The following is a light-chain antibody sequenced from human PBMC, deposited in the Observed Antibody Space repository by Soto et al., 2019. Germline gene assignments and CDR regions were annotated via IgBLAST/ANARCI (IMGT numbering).Light chain of an antibody. CDR3: QPYSSTPHT. J-gene: IGKJ2*01. CDR2: GTG. CDR1: QSVSSSY. V-gene: IGKV3-20*01. Sequence: EIVLTQSPGTLSLSPGQRATLSCRASQSVSSSYLAWYQHKRGQAPRLLMFGTGSRATGIPDRFSGTGSGTDFTLIINRLEPEDFAVDYRQPYSSTPHTVGQGTKVDSK.